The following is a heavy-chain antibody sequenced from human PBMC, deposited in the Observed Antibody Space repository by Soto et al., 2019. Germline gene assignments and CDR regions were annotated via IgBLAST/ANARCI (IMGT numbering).Heavy chain of an antibody. Sequence: GQSLKISCKGSGSSFTSYWIGCVRQMHWKGLEWMGLIDPGDSDTRYSPSFQGQVTISADKSISTAYLQWSSLKAADTAMYSWAREGTADFGVVIKPRYYYYGMDVWGQGTTVTVSS. J-gene: IGHJ6*02. CDR2: IDPGDSDT. D-gene: IGHD3-3*01. CDR1: GSSFTSYW. CDR3: AREGTADFGVVIKPRYYYYGMDV. V-gene: IGHV5-51*01.